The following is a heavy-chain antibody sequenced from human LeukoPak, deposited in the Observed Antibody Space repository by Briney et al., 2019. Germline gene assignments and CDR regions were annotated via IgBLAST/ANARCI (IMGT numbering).Heavy chain of an antibody. V-gene: IGHV1-24*01. CDR2: LDPEGGGL. J-gene: IGHJ6*03. CDR3: ATVFQQRGYYYMDV. Sequence: ASVMVSCKASGYTFINYFLHWVRQAPGQGLEWLGGLDPEGGGLIYAQNFQGRVIMTEDTSTDTAYMELSSLKSEDTGVYYCATVFQQRGYYYMDVWGKGTTVTVSS. CDR1: GYTFINYF. D-gene: IGHD6-13*01.